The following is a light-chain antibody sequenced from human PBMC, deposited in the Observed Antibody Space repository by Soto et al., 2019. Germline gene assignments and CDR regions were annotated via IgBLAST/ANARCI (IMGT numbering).Light chain of an antibody. CDR2: DVS. V-gene: IGKV3-11*01. Sequence: EFMLTQSPATLFLSPGERATLPCRISHSVATCLAWYQQKPGQAPWVLIYDVSDRATGIPARFSGSGSGTDFTLTISSIELADLAVYFCQQRVTFGGGTKVDI. J-gene: IGKJ4*01. CDR3: QQRVT. CDR1: HSVATC.